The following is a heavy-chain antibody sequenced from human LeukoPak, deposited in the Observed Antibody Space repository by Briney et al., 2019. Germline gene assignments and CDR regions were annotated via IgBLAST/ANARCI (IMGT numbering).Heavy chain of an antibody. CDR1: GYTFTSYA. J-gene: IGHJ5*02. D-gene: IGHD6-19*01. CDR2: INAGNGNT. CDR3: ARVISKWLRYNWFDP. Sequence: ASVKVSCKASGYTFTSYAMHWVRQAPGQRLEWMGWINAGNGNTKYSQKFQGRVTITRDTSASTAYMELSSLRSEDTAVYYCARVISKWLRYNWFDPWGQGTLVTVSS. V-gene: IGHV1-3*01.